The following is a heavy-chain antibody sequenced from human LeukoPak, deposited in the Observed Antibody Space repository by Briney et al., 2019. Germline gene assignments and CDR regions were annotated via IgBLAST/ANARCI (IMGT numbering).Heavy chain of an antibody. CDR1: GYSFTSYW. D-gene: IGHD2-2*01. Sequence: GESLKISCKGSGYSFTSYWIGWVRQMPGKGLEWMGIIYPGDSDTRYSPSFQGQVTISADKSISTAYLQWSSLKASDTAMYYCARPYCSSTSCYGYFQHWGQGTLVTASS. CDR3: ARPYCSSTSCYGYFQH. CDR2: IYPGDSDT. V-gene: IGHV5-51*01. J-gene: IGHJ1*01.